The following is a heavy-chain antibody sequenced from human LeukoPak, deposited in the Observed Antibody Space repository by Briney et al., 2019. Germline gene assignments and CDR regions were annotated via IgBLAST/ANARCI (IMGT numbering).Heavy chain of an antibody. J-gene: IGHJ4*02. V-gene: IGHV4-59*01. CDR1: GGSLSSYY. Sequence: KPSETLSLTCTVSGGSLSSYYWSWIRQPPGKGLEWIGFIYYSGTTKYNPSLRSRVTISLDTSKNQFSLKLSSVTAADTAVYYCARLIAARLAYFDYWGQGTLVTVSS. D-gene: IGHD6-6*01. CDR3: ARLIAARLAYFDY. CDR2: IYYSGTT.